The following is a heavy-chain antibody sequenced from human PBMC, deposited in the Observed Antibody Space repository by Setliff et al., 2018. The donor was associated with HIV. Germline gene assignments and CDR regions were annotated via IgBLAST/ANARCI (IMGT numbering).Heavy chain of an antibody. V-gene: IGHV5-51*01. CDR2: VYPGDSDT. J-gene: IGHJ4*02. CDR1: GYSFTTYW. CDR3: ARHGHYGSGSYYNRPFDY. Sequence: LGESLKISCKGSGYSFTTYWIAWLRQMPGKGLECMGIVYPGDSDTRYSPSFQGHVTISADKSISTAYLQWSSLKASDTAMYYCARHGHYGSGSYYNRPFDYWGQRTLVTVSS. D-gene: IGHD3-10*01.